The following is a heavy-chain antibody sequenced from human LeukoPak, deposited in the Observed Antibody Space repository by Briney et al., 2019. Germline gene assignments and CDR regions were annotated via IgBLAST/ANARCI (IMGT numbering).Heavy chain of an antibody. J-gene: IGHJ4*02. CDR3: ARDFTGESGYSGY. CDR2: ISPTGRST. V-gene: IGHV3-21*06. D-gene: IGHD3-22*01. CDR1: GFTFSSYT. Sequence: GGSLRLSCAASGFTFSSYTMNWVRQAPGKGLEWASSISPTGRSTWHADSVKGRFTISRDNAKDSLYLQMSSLRAEDTAMYFCARDFTGESGYSGYWGQGTLVTVSS.